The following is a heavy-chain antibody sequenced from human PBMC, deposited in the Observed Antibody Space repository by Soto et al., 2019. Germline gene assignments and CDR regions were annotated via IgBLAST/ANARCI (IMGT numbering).Heavy chain of an antibody. Sequence: PGGSLRLSCAASGFTFGSYAMSWVSQAPGKGLEWVSGISGSGGSTYYEDSVKGRFTISRDNSKNTLYLQMNSLRAEDTAVYYCAKDTKPEVLRYFDGVMDVWGQGTTVTVSS. V-gene: IGHV3-23*01. CDR1: GFTFGSYA. CDR3: AKDTKPEVLRYFDGVMDV. CDR2: ISGSGGST. J-gene: IGHJ6*02. D-gene: IGHD3-9*01.